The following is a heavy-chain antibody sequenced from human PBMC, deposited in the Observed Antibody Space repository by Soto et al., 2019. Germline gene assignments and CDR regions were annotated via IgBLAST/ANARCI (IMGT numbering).Heavy chain of an antibody. Sequence: LCGGSISSGGYYWSWIRQHPGKGLEWIGYIYYSGSIYYNPSLKSRVTISVDTSKNQFSLKLSSVTAADTAVYYCARDSMRVGFDYWGQGTLVTVSS. CDR3: ARDSMRVGFDY. CDR2: IYYSGSI. CDR1: GGSISSGGYY. D-gene: IGHD2-15*01. V-gene: IGHV4-31*02. J-gene: IGHJ4*02.